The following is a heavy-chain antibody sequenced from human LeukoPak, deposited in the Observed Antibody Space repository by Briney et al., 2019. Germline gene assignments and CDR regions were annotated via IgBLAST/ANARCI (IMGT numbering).Heavy chain of an antibody. Sequence: GGSLRLSCVGSGFSFDDYAMHWVRQVLGKGLEWVSLITADGRNTYYANFVKGRFTISRDNRKNSLYLQMNSLTVDDTAKYYCAKGGGGGNGWYLFHWGQGALVTVSS. CDR3: AKGGGGGNGWYLFH. CDR2: ITADGRNT. CDR1: GFSFDDYA. J-gene: IGHJ4*02. V-gene: IGHV3-43*02. D-gene: IGHD6-19*01.